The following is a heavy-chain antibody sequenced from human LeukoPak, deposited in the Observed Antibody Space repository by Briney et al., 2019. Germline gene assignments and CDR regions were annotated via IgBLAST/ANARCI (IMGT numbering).Heavy chain of an antibody. CDR3: ARTSSGDYENWFDP. CDR1: GYIFTSYW. D-gene: IGHD4-17*01. J-gene: IGHJ5*02. Sequence: GESLKISCKGSGYIFTSYWIGWVRQMPGKGLEWMGIIFPGDSDTRYCPSFLGEVTILADKSFSTALLRWSSVKASDTATVYWARTSSGDYENWFDPWGQGTLVTVSS. CDR2: IFPGDSDT. V-gene: IGHV5-51*01.